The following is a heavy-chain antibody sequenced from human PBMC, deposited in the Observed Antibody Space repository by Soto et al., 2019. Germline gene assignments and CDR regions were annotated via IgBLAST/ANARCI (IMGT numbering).Heavy chain of an antibody. D-gene: IGHD2-15*01. Sequence: QVQLQESGPGLVKPSQTLSLTCTVSGGSISSGGYYWSWIRQHPGKGLEWIGYIYYSGSTYYNPSLKSRVTISVDTSKNQFVLKLSSVTAADTAVYYCARGGIVVVVAARDAFDIWGQGTMVTVSS. CDR2: IYYSGST. J-gene: IGHJ3*02. V-gene: IGHV4-31*03. CDR1: GGSISSGGYY. CDR3: ARGGIVVVVAARDAFDI.